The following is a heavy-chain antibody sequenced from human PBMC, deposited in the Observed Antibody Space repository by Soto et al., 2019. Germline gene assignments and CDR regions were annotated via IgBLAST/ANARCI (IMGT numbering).Heavy chain of an antibody. CDR3: ARETSQNVYSHYGMDV. J-gene: IGHJ6*02. V-gene: IGHV4-34*01. Sequence: PETLSLTCALDGGSLGGFYWSWIRQPPGKGLEWIGEMNDSVTTNYNPSLKRRVTISADTSKTHFSLRLTSVTAADTAVYCCARETSQNVYSHYGMDVWGQGTTVTVSS. CDR2: MNDSVTT. CDR1: GGSLGGFY.